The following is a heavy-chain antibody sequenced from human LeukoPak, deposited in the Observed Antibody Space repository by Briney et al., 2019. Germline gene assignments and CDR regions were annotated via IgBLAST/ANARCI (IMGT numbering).Heavy chain of an antibody. J-gene: IGHJ4*02. CDR3: TRLDCISDTCYNY. D-gene: IGHD2-21*01. CDR2: INYSGNS. CDR1: GDSISTDH. V-gene: IGHV4-59*08. Sequence: SETLSLTCIVSGDSISTDHWSWIRQSPGKGLQWIGYINYSGNSEYNPSLKSRVTISVDRSKNQVSLKMRSVTAADTAVYYCTRLDCISDTCYNYWALGALVTVSS.